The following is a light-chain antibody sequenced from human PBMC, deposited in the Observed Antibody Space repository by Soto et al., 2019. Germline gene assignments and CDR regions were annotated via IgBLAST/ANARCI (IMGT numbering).Light chain of an antibody. Sequence: IVVTHFPCTLAVSPGERAPLSCRTSQSVSRSYLAWYQQKPGQAPRLLIYGASSRATGIPDRFSGSGSGTDFTLTISRLEPEDFAVYYCQQYGSSPWTFGQGTKVDIK. V-gene: IGKV3-20*01. CDR3: QQYGSSPWT. CDR2: GAS. J-gene: IGKJ1*01. CDR1: QSVSRSY.